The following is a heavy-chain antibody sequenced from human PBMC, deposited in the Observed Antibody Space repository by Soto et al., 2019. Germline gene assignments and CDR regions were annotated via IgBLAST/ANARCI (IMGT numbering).Heavy chain of an antibody. Sequence: SETLSLTCTVSGGSISSSSYYWGWIRQPPGKGLEWIGSIYYSGSTYYNPSLKSRVTISVDTSKNQFSLKLSSVTAADTAVYYCDMVEAAAGTHSYYFDYWGQGTLVTVSS. D-gene: IGHD6-13*01. CDR3: DMVEAAAGTHSYYFDY. V-gene: IGHV4-39*01. CDR2: IYYSGST. J-gene: IGHJ4*02. CDR1: GGSISSSSYY.